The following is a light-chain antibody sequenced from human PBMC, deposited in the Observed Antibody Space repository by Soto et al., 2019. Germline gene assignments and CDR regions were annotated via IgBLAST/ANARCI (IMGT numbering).Light chain of an antibody. Sequence: EIVMTQSPATLSVSPGERATLSCRASQSVSSNLAWYQQKPGQAPRLLIYGASTRATGIPARFSGSGSGTEFTLTISSLQSDDVAVYYCQQYNNWLPYTFGQGTKLEIK. V-gene: IGKV3-15*01. CDR3: QQYNNWLPYT. CDR2: GAS. CDR1: QSVSSN. J-gene: IGKJ2*01.